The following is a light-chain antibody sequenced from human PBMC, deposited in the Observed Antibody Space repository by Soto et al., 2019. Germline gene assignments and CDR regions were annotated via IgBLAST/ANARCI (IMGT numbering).Light chain of an antibody. Sequence: DIQMTQSPSSLSASVGARVTITCQARQDSTTYLHWYQQKPGKALKVLIYDASTLETGVPARFSGVGSGTDFTLTVNSVQHDYTTRYLCQDYDNFLLTFGGGPKVEL. CDR3: QDYDNFLLT. V-gene: IGKV1-33*01. J-gene: IGKJ4*01. CDR2: DAS. CDR1: QDSTTY.